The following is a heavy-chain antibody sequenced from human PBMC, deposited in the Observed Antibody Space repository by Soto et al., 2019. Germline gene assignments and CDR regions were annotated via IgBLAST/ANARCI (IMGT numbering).Heavy chain of an antibody. CDR1: GFTFSSYS. J-gene: IGHJ4*02. CDR3: ARGAYYSDSSGLSY. Sequence: EVQLVESGGGLVQPGGSLRLSCAASGFTFSSYSMNWVRQAPGKGLGWVSYISSSSSTIYYADSVKGRFTISRDNAKNSLYRQMNCLRAEDTAVYYCARGAYYSDSSGLSYWGQGTLVTVSS. D-gene: IGHD3-22*01. CDR2: ISSSSSTI. V-gene: IGHV3-48*01.